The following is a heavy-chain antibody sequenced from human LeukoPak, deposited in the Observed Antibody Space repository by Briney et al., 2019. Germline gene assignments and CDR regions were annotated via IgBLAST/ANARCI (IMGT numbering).Heavy chain of an antibody. CDR3: VRGKKDGGSYYPHPFDY. J-gene: IGHJ4*02. D-gene: IGHD1-26*01. Sequence: SQTLSLTCAISGDSVSSNSAAWNWIRQSPSRGLEWLGRTYYRSKWYHDYGVSVTSRITINPDTSKNQFSLQLNSVTPEDTAVYYCVRGKKDGGSYYPHPFDYWGQGTLVTVSS. V-gene: IGHV6-1*01. CDR1: GDSVSSNSAA. CDR2: TYYRSKWYH.